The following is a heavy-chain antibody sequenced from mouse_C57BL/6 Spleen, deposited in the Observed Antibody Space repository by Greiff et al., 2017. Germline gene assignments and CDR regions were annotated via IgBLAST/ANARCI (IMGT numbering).Heavy chain of an antibody. J-gene: IGHJ3*01. D-gene: IGHD2-1*01. V-gene: IGHV5-12*01. CDR3: ARQGVYYGNRCAY. Sequence: EVKLQESGGGLVQPGGSLKLSCAASGFTFSDYSLSWVRQTPEKRLEWVAYISNGGGSTYYPDTVKGRFTISRDNAKNTLYLQMSRLKSEDTAMYYCARQGVYYGNRCAYWGQGTLVTVSA. CDR2: ISNGGGST. CDR1: GFTFSDYS.